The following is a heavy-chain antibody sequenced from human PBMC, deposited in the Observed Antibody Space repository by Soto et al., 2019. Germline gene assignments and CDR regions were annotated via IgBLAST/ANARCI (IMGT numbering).Heavy chain of an antibody. J-gene: IGHJ4*02. V-gene: IGHV4-34*01. CDR3: ARVRLDYYGSGSYYNSLLFDY. Sequence: SETLSLTCAVYGGSFSGYYWSWIRQPPGKGLEWIGEINHSGSTNYNPSLKSRVTISVDTSKNQFSLKLSSVTAADTAVYYCARVRLDYYGSGSYYNSLLFDYWGQGTLVTVSS. D-gene: IGHD3-10*01. CDR1: GGSFSGYY. CDR2: INHSGST.